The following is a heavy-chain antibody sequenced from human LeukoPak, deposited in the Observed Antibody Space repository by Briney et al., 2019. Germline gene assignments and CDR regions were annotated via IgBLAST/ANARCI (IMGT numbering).Heavy chain of an antibody. Sequence: GGSLRLSCSASGFTFGDYAMNWVRQAPGKGLEWVSSISSSSSYIYYADSVKGRFTISRDNAKNSLYLQMNSLRAEDTAVYYCASHSSGFHFDYWGQGTLVTVSS. J-gene: IGHJ4*02. CDR3: ASHSSGFHFDY. V-gene: IGHV3-21*01. CDR1: GFTFGDYA. CDR2: ISSSSSYI. D-gene: IGHD6-19*01.